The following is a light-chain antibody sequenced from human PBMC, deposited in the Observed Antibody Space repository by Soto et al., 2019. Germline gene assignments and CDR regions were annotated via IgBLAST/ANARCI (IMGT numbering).Light chain of an antibody. CDR1: QSVNTD. CDR2: DAS. J-gene: IGKJ1*01. CDR3: QHHRM. Sequence: EIVLTQSPATLSLSPGEKDTHSCRASQSVNTDLAWYQQKPGQAPRLLIYDASNRATGIPARFSGSGAGTDFSLTISSLEAEDFAVYSCQHHRMFGQGTKVDIK. V-gene: IGKV3-11*01.